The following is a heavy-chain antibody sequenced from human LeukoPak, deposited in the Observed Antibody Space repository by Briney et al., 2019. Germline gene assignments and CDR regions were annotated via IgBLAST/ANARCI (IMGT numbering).Heavy chain of an antibody. J-gene: IGHJ5*02. Sequence: GGSLRLSCAASGVIVSRNFMSWVRQAPGKGLQWVAIMYAGGTTDYSDSVRGRFHISRDSSNNTLSLQINSLRAEDTAAYYCARGSGSGWPLDRWGQGALVTVSS. D-gene: IGHD6-19*01. CDR2: MYAGGTT. CDR3: ARGSGSGWPLDR. CDR1: GVIVSRNF. V-gene: IGHV3-53*01.